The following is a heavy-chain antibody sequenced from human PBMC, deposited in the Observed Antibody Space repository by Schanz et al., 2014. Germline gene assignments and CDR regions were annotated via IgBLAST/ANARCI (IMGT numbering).Heavy chain of an antibody. D-gene: IGHD4-17*01. Sequence: QGHLVQSGAEVKEPGASVQVSCKASGYVFTAYYMHWVRQAPGQGLEWMGVTNPNGGAEFAQKFQGRISMTRDTSTTTFYMELSSLTSDDTAVYFCARVVRSDYLSELDFWGQGTQVIVSS. CDR3: ARVVRSDYLSELDF. CDR2: TNPNGGA. CDR1: GYVFTAYY. V-gene: IGHV1-2*02. J-gene: IGHJ4*02.